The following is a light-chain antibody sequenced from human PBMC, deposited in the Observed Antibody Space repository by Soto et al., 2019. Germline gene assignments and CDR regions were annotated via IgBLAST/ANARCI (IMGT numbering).Light chain of an antibody. CDR1: SSNIGAGYD. Sequence: QSVLTQPPSVSGAPGQRVTISCTGSSSNIGAGYDVHWYQQLPGTAPKLLIYGNSNRPSGVPDRFSGSKSGTSASLAITGLQAEDEADYYCQSYDGSLSGYVFGTGTQLTVL. CDR2: GNS. V-gene: IGLV1-40*01. J-gene: IGLJ1*01. CDR3: QSYDGSLSGYV.